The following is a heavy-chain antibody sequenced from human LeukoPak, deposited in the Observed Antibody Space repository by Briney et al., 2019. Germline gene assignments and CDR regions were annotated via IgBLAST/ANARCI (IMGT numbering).Heavy chain of an antibody. CDR3: ARLNIKNWNDVLGWFDP. CDR2: INHSGST. J-gene: IGHJ5*02. CDR1: GGSFSGYY. Sequence: PSETLSLTCAVYGGSFSGYYWSWIRQPPGKGLEWIGEINHSGSTNYNPSLKSRVTISVDTSKNQFSLKLSSVTAADTAVYYCARLNIKNWNDVLGWFDPWGQGTLVTVSS. D-gene: IGHD1-1*01. V-gene: IGHV4-34*01.